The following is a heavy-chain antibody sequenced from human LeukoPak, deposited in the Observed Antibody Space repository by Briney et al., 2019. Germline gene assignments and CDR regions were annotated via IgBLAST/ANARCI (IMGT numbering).Heavy chain of an antibody. CDR1: SGSISNYY. J-gene: IGHJ4*02. Sequence: PSETLSLTCSVSSGSISNYYWSWIRQPAGKGLEWIGLIYTSGSTNYNPSLKSRVTMSVDTSKNQFSLKLSSVTAADTAVYYCARDFDAPNSGWFDCWGQGTLVTVSS. V-gene: IGHV4-4*07. CDR3: ARDFDAPNSGWFDC. CDR2: IYTSGST. D-gene: IGHD6-19*01.